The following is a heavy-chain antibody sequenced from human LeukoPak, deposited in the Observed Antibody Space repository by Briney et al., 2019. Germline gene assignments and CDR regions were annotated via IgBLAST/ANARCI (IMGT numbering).Heavy chain of an antibody. J-gene: IGHJ3*02. CDR1: GFTFSDYY. D-gene: IGHD2-2*02. Sequence: GGSLRLSCAASGFTFSDYYMSWIRQAPGKGLEWVSYISSSGSTIYYADSVKGRFTISRDNAKNSLYLQMNSLRAEDTALYYCARRDIVVVPAAIFGAFDIWGQGTMVTVSS. CDR2: ISSSGSTI. V-gene: IGHV3-11*01. CDR3: ARRDIVVVPAAIFGAFDI.